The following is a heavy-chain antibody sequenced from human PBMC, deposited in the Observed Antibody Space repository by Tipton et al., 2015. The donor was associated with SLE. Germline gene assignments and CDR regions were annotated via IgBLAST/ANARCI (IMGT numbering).Heavy chain of an antibody. Sequence: GSLRLSCAASGFTFSDHWMSWVRQAPGEELEWVGNINPDGGGTHYVGSVKGRFTISRDNAGSTLYLQLNSLRVEDTAVYYCVRDFGVWMLDSWGQGTPVTVSS. CDR3: VRDFGVWMLDS. CDR1: GFTFSDHW. CDR2: INPDGGGT. J-gene: IGHJ5*01. D-gene: IGHD3-3*01. V-gene: IGHV3-7*01.